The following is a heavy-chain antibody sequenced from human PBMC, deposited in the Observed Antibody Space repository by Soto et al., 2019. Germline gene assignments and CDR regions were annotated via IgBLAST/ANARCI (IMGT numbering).Heavy chain of an antibody. D-gene: IGHD3-10*01. CDR3: ARVRTESSGSYHFNWFDP. V-gene: IGHV4-39*02. J-gene: IGHJ5*02. CDR2: IFYTGGT. Sequence: SETLSLTCTVSGGSISSSSYYWGWIRQPPGKGLEWIGNIFYTGGTYYTPSLKSRVTISVDTSKNHVSLKLYSVTAADTAVYYCARVRTESSGSYHFNWFDPWGQGTLVTVSS. CDR1: GGSISSSSYY.